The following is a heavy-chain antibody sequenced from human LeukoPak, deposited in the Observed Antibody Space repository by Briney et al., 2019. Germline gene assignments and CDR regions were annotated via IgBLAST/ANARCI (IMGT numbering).Heavy chain of an antibody. CDR1: GYTFTSYY. J-gene: IGHJ4*02. Sequence: ASVKVSCKASGYTFTSYYMHWMRQAPGQGPEWMGIINPRGGSTDYAQKFQGRVTITADKSTSTAYMELSSLRSEDTAVYYCARHGVLESEFDYWGQGTLVTVSS. CDR3: ARHGVLESEFDY. D-gene: IGHD3-3*01. V-gene: IGHV1-46*01. CDR2: INPRGGST.